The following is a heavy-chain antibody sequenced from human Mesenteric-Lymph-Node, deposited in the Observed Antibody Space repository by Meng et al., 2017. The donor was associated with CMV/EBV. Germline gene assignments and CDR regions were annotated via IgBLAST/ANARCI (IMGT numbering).Heavy chain of an antibody. D-gene: IGHD3-10*01. J-gene: IGHJ5*02. Sequence: QMQLQESGPGLVKPSQTLSLTCPVSGGSISSGAYHWSWIRQPAGKGLEWIGQMFTSGSANYNPSLQSRVTISVDTSKNQFSLKLSSVTAADTAVYYCARPHYYGSGSSPWFDPWGQGTLVTVSS. V-gene: IGHV4-61*02. CDR3: ARPHYYGSGSSPWFDP. CDR2: MFTSGSA. CDR1: GGSISSGAYH.